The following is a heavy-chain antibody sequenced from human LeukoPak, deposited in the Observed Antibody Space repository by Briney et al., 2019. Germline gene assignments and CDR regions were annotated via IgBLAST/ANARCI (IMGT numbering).Heavy chain of an antibody. CDR3: ATRYCSGGSCLNRPYYYGMDV. V-gene: IGHV1-69*02. J-gene: IGHJ6*02. CDR2: IIPILGIA. D-gene: IGHD2-15*01. CDR1: GGTFSSYT. Sequence: GSSVKVSCKASGGTFSSYTISWVRQAPGQGLEWMGRIIPILGIANYAQKFQGRVTITADKSTSTAYMELSSLRSEDTAVYYCATRYCSGGSCLNRPYYYGMDVWGQGTTVTVSS.